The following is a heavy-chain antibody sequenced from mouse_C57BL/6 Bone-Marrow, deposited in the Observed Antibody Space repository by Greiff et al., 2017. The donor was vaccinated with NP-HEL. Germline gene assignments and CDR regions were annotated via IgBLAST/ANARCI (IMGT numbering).Heavy chain of an antibody. V-gene: IGHV1-54*01. D-gene: IGHD2-2*01. J-gene: IGHJ2*01. CDR2: INPGSGGT. CDR3: ARGDGYGY. Sequence: VQLQQSGAELVRPGTSVKVSCRASGYAFTNYLIEWVKQRPGQGLEWIGVINPGSGGTNYNEKFKGKATLTADKSSSTAYMQLRSLTSDDSAVYFCARGDGYGYWGQGTTLTVSS. CDR1: GYAFTNYL.